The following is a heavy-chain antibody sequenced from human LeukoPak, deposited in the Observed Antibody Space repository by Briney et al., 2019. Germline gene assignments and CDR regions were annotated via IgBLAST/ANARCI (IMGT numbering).Heavy chain of an antibody. V-gene: IGHV4-59*08. CDR3: ARRYNSGWYYFDY. CDR2: IYYSGST. Sequence: SETLSLTCTVSGYSISSGYYWSWIRQPPGKGLEWFGYIYYSGSTNYNPSLKSRVTISVDTSKNQFSLKLSSVTAADTAVYYCARRYNSGWYYFDYWGRGTLVTVSS. J-gene: IGHJ4*02. CDR1: GYSISSGYY. D-gene: IGHD6-19*01.